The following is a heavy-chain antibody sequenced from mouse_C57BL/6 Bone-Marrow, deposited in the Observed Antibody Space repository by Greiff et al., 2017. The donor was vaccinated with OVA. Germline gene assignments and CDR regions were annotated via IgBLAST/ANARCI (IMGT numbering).Heavy chain of an antibody. CDR3: ARSFSQLTFAY. V-gene: IGHV1-61*01. J-gene: IGHJ3*01. Sequence: QVQLQQPGAELVRPGSSVKLSCKASGYTFTSYWMDWVKQRPGQGLEWIGNIYPSDSETHYNQKFKDKATLTVDKSSSTAYMQLSSLTSDDYAVYYCARSFSQLTFAYWGQGTLVTVSA. CDR1: GYTFTSYW. D-gene: IGHD3-2*02. CDR2: IYPSDSET.